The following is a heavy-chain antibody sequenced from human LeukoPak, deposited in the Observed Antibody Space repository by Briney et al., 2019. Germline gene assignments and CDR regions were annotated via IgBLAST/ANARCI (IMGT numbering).Heavy chain of an antibody. D-gene: IGHD2-15*01. J-gene: IGHJ4*02. V-gene: IGHV3-23*01. CDR2: ISGSGGNT. CDR1: GFTFSSYA. Sequence: GGSLRLSCAASGFTFSSYAMNWVRQAPGKGLEWVSAISGSGGNTYYTDSVKGRFTISRDNSKNTLYLQMNSLRAEDTAVYYCARPKGEGGIVAAPDYWGQGTLVTVSS. CDR3: ARPKGEGGIVAAPDY.